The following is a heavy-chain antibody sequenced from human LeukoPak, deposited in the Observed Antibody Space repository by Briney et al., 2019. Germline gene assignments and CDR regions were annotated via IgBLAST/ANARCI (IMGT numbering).Heavy chain of an antibody. J-gene: IGHJ4*02. D-gene: IGHD3-22*01. CDR2: IYHTGNT. V-gene: IGHV4-38-2*01. CDR1: GGSFSGYY. CDR3: AGKYYYDSSAYFYVDW. Sequence: PSETLSLTCAVYGGSFSGYYWGWVRQSPGKGLEWIGSIYHTGNTYYNPSLKSRVSISMDTSKNEFSLKLRSVTAADTAVYYCAGKYYYDSSAYFYVDWWGQGTLVTVSS.